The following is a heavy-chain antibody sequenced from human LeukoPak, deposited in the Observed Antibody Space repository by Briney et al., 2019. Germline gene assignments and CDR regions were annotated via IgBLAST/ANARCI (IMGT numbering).Heavy chain of an antibody. Sequence: QPGGSLRPSCAASGLTFSGYGMYWVRQAPRKGLEWVAGIYGGGGVIKYADSVKGRFTISRDNSENILYLQMDSLRVEDTAIYYCAKDRVPDSGYDIDYWGQGTLVTVSS. V-gene: IGHV3-23*03. D-gene: IGHD5-12*01. CDR2: IYGGGGVI. CDR1: GLTFSGYG. CDR3: AKDRVPDSGYDIDY. J-gene: IGHJ4*02.